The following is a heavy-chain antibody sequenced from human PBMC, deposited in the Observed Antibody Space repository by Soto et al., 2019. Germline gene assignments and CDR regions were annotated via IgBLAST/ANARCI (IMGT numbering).Heavy chain of an antibody. D-gene: IGHD1-7*01. V-gene: IGHV1-46*01. J-gene: IGHJ4*02. CDR2: INPAGGTT. CDR1: GYTFTKYF. Sequence: QVQLVQSGAEVKKPGASVKVSCQASGYTFTKYFIQWIRQGPGQDLEWVGLINPAGGTTSYAQKFQGKVTMTRDTSTRTVFMERSSLRFDDTGVEFCAGDGTFDIWGQGTLVTVPS. CDR3: AGDGTFDI.